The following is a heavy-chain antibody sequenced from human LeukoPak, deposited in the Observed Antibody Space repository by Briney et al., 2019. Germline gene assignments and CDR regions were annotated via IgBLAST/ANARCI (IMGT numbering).Heavy chain of an antibody. CDR2: TYYRSKWSS. Sequence: SQTLSLTCAISGDSVSSKSAAWNWIRQSPSRGLEWLGRTYYRSKWSSGYAESVKSRITINPDTSKNQFSLQLNSVTPEDTAVYYCARDTSSGWPREYYFDYWGQGTLVTVSS. CDR1: GDSVSSKSAA. CDR3: ARDTSSGWPREYYFDY. D-gene: IGHD6-19*01. V-gene: IGHV6-1*01. J-gene: IGHJ4*02.